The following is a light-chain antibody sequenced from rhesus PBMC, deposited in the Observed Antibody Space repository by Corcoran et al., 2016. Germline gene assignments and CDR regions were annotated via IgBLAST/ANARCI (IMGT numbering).Light chain of an antibody. CDR3: QQYYSRPWT. J-gene: IGKJ1*01. V-gene: IGKV1-22*01. CDR2: KAS. Sequence: DIQMTQSPSSLSASVGDTVTITCRASQGISSWLAWYQQKPGKAPKLLIYKASNLQSGVPSSFSGRGSGTDVTITINSLQSDDFATYCCQQYYSRPWTFGQGTKVEIK. CDR1: QGISSW.